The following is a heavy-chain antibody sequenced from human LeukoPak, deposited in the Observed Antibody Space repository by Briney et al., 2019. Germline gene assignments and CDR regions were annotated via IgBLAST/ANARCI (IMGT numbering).Heavy chain of an antibody. CDR3: ARDPLAVAGTDYFDY. CDR2: INSDGSST. Sequence: GGSLRLSCAASGFTFSSYWMHWVRQAPGKGLVWVSRINSDGSSTSYADSVKGRFTISRDNAKNTLYLQMNSLRAEDPAVYYCARDPLAVAGTDYFDYWGQGTLVTVSS. J-gene: IGHJ4*02. V-gene: IGHV3-74*01. D-gene: IGHD6-19*01. CDR1: GFTFSSYW.